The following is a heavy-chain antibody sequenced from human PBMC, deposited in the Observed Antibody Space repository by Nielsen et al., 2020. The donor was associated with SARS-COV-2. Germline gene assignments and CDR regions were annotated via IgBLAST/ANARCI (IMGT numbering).Heavy chain of an antibody. J-gene: IGHJ6*02. D-gene: IGHD3-9*01. CDR2: ISAYNGNT. Sequence: ASVKVSCKASGYTFTSYGISWVRQAPGQGLEWMGWISAYNGNTNYAQKLQGRVTMTTDTSTSTAYMELRSLRSDDTAVYYCARGAINYDILTGYLYGMDVWGQGTTVTVSS. V-gene: IGHV1-18*01. CDR3: ARGAINYDILTGYLYGMDV. CDR1: GYTFTSYG.